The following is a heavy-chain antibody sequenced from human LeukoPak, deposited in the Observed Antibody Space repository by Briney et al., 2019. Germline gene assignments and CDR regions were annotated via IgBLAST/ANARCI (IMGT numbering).Heavy chain of an antibody. CDR3: ARSPAYYYESSGYYYY. V-gene: IGHV5-51*01. CDR2: IYPGDSDT. D-gene: IGHD3-22*01. Sequence: GESLKISCKGSGYSFTSYWIGWVRQMPGKGLEWMGIIYPGDSDTRYSPSFQGQVTISADKSISTAYLQWSSLKASDTAMYYCARSPAYYYESSGYYYYWGQGTLVTVSS. CDR1: GYSFTSYW. J-gene: IGHJ4*02.